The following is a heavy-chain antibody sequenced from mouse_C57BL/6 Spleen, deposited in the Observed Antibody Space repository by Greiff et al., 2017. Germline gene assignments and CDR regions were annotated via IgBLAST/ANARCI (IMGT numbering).Heavy chain of an antibody. Sequence: EVKVVESGGDLVKPGGSLKLSCAASGFTFSSYGMSWVRQTPDKRLEWVATISSGGSYTYYPDSVKGRFTISRDNAKNTLYLQMSSLKSEDTAMYYCASQEGAYWGQGTLVTVSA. CDR1: GFTFSSYG. V-gene: IGHV5-6*01. J-gene: IGHJ3*01. D-gene: IGHD3-3*01. CDR2: ISSGGSYT. CDR3: ASQEGAY.